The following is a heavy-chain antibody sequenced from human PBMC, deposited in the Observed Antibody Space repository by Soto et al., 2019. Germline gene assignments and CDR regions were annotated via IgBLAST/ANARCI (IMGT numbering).Heavy chain of an antibody. J-gene: IGHJ4*02. CDR2: ISSSSSYT. CDR3: AKDHHRYSGYDYVDY. CDR1: GFTFSDYY. Sequence: QVQLVESGGXXXXXGGSLRLSCAASGFTFSDYYMSWIRQAPGKGLEWVSYISSSSSYTNYADSVKGRFTISRDNAKNSLYLQMNSLRADDTALYYCAKDHHRYSGYDYVDYWGQGTLVTVSS. V-gene: IGHV3-11*05. D-gene: IGHD5-12*01.